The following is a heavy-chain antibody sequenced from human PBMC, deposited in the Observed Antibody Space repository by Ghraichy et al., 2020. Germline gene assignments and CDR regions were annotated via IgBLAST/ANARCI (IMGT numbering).Heavy chain of an antibody. Sequence: GGSLRLSCAASGFTFSDYYMSWIRQAPGKGLEWVSYISSSGSTIYYADSVKGRFTISRDNAKNSLYLQMNSLRAEDTAVYYCARGKEDIWSGYSPLYYFDYWGQGTLVTVSS. D-gene: IGHD3-3*01. CDR1: GFTFSDYY. V-gene: IGHV3-11*01. CDR3: ARGKEDIWSGYSPLYYFDY. CDR2: ISSSGSTI. J-gene: IGHJ4*02.